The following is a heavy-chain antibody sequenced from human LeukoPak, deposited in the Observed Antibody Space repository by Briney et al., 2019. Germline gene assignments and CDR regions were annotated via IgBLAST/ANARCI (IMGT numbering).Heavy chain of an antibody. CDR2: IYHSGST. D-gene: IGHD6-13*01. V-gene: IGHV4-38-2*01. J-gene: IGHJ4*02. CDR1: GYSISSGYY. Sequence: PSETLSLTCAVSGYSISSGYYWGWIRQPPGKGLEWIGSIYHSGSTYYNPPLKSRVTISVDTSKNQFSLKLSSVTAADTAVYYCARPYSSSWYYFDYWGQGTLVTVSS. CDR3: ARPYSSSWYYFDY.